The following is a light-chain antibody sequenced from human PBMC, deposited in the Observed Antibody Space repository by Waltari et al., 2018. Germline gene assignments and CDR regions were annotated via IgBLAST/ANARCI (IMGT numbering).Light chain of an antibody. CDR1: SSYVGGYNY. J-gene: IGLJ1*01. CDR2: EVY. Sequence: QSALTQPASVSGSPGQSISISCTGTSSYVGGYNYVSWYQQHPGKAPKLVIFEVYNHPSGVSDRFSGSKSGNTASLTISGLQADDESDYYCSSYASTNSHVFGTGTRVTVL. CDR3: SSYASTNSHV. V-gene: IGLV2-14*01.